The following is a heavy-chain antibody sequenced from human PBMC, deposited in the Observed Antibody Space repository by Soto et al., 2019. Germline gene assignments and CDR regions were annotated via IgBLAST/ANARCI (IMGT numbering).Heavy chain of an antibody. D-gene: IGHD5-12*01. J-gene: IGHJ5*02. CDR2: ISHDGANK. CDR1: GFTFSSYF. Sequence: QVQFVESGGGVVQPGRSLRLSCAASGFTFSSYFMHWVRQAPGKGLEWVALISHDGANKQYADSMKGRFIISRDNSNNTLYLQVNSLRPDDTAVYYCARERLGRWLQFGAASWGQGTLITVSS. V-gene: IGHV3-30*04. CDR3: ARERLGRWLQFGAAS.